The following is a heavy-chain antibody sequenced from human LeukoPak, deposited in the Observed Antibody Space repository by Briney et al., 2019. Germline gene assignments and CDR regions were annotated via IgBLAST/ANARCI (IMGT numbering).Heavy chain of an antibody. CDR3: ARGGSSWYYFDY. V-gene: IGHV3-11*06. Sequence: GGSLRLSCAASGFTFSDYYMSWIRQAPGKGLEWVSSISSSSSYIYYADSVKGRFTISRDNAKNSLYLQMNSLRAEDTAVYYCARGGSSWYYFDYWGQGTLVTVSS. CDR2: ISSSSSYI. D-gene: IGHD6-13*01. J-gene: IGHJ4*02. CDR1: GFTFSDYY.